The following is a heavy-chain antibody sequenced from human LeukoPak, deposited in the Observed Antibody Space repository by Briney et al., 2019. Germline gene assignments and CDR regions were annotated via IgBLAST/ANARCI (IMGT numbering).Heavy chain of an antibody. CDR3: ATLGDWSDWWYDY. CDR2: INTNTGDP. J-gene: IGHJ4*02. Sequence: ASVKVSCKASGYTFTSYAMNWVRQAPGQGLEWMGWINTNTGDPTYAQGFTGRFVFSLDTSVSTAYLQISSLKAEDTAVYYCATLGDWSDWWYDYWGQGTLVTVSS. D-gene: IGHD2-21*02. CDR1: GYTFTSYA. V-gene: IGHV7-4-1*02.